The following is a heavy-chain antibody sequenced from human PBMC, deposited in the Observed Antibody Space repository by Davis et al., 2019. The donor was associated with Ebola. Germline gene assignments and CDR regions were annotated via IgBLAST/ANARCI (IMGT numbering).Heavy chain of an antibody. V-gene: IGHV3-23*01. CDR3: AGGVYYYDSSGYPFDY. D-gene: IGHD3-22*01. CDR1: GFTFSSYA. CDR2: ISGSGGST. J-gene: IGHJ4*02. Sequence: GESLKISCAASGFTFSSYAMSWVRQAPGKGLEWVSAISGSGGSTYYADSVKGRFTISRDNSKNTLYLQMNSLRAEDTAVYYCAGGVYYYDSSGYPFDYWGQGTLVTVSS.